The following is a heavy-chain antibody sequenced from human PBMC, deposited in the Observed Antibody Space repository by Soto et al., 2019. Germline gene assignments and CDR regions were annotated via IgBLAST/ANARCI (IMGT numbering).Heavy chain of an antibody. Sequence: QVQLQESGPGLVKPSQTLSLTCTVSGGSISSGDYYWSWIRQPPGKGLVGIGYIYYSGSTYYNPSLKSRLTIPVDTSKNLFSLKLSSVTAADTAVYYCARVGIYCISTSCYGFAPWGQGTLVTVSS. CDR3: ARVGIYCISTSCYGFAP. J-gene: IGHJ5*02. CDR2: IYYSGST. CDR1: GGSISSGDYY. D-gene: IGHD2-2*01. V-gene: IGHV4-30-4*01.